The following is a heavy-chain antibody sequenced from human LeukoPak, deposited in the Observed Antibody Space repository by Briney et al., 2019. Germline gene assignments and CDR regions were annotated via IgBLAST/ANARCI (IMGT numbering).Heavy chain of an antibody. CDR3: AGVKMTTFDY. D-gene: IGHD5-24*01. V-gene: IGHV3-66*01. CDR1: GFSVSNNF. Sequence: GGSLRLSCAASGFSVSNNFMSWVRQAPGKGLEWVSVIYSDGSTYYADSVKGRFTISRDNSKNTLYLQVNSLRAEDTAVYYCAGVKMTTFDYWGQGTPVTVSS. CDR2: IYSDGST. J-gene: IGHJ4*02.